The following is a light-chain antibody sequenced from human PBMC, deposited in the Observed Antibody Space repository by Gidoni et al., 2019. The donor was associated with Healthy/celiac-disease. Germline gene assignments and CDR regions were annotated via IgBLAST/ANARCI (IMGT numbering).Light chain of an antibody. CDR3: QSADSSGTSWV. J-gene: IGLJ3*02. CDR1: ALPKQY. V-gene: IGLV3-25*02. Sequence: SYELTQPPSVSVSPGQTARITCSGDALPKQYAYWYQQKPGKAPVLVIYKDSERPSGIPERFSGSSSGTTVTLTISGVQAEDEADYYCQSADSSGTSWVFGGWTKLTVL. CDR2: KDS.